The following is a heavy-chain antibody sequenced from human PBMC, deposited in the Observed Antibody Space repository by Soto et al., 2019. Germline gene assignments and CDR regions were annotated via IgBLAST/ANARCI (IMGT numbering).Heavy chain of an antibody. J-gene: IGHJ4*02. Sequence: QVQLVESGGGVVQPGRSLRLSCAASGFTFSDFGMHWVRLAPGKGLEWVAAISYDGINRYYADSMKGRFTISRDDSKNTLFLQMDSLRPADTAMYYCAKDNSMYCGGDCYNYLDDWGQGALVTVSS. CDR3: AKDNSMYCGGDCYNYLDD. D-gene: IGHD2-21*01. CDR2: ISYDGINR. CDR1: GFTFSDFG. V-gene: IGHV3-30*18.